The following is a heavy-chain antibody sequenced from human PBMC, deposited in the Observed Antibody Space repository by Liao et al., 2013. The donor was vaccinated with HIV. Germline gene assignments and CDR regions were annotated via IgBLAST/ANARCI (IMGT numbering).Heavy chain of an antibody. CDR2: IYYSGST. J-gene: IGHJ4*02. CDR1: GGSISSFY. V-gene: IGHV4-59*12. D-gene: IGHD3-10*01. Sequence: QVQLQESGPGLVKPSETLSLTCTVSGGSISSFYWSWIRQPPGKGLEWIGYIYYSGSTNYNPSLKSRVTISVDTSKNQFSLKLSSVTAADTAVYYCARGRGLRRGLCDYWGQGTLVTVSS. CDR3: ARGRGLRRGLCDY.